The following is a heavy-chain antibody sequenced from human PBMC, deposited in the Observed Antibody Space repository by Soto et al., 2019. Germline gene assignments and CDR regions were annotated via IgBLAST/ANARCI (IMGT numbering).Heavy chain of an antibody. CDR3: ARGFRSGSYS. CDR1: GGSVSSGSYY. Sequence: SETLSLTRTVSGGSVSSGSYYWSWIRQPPGKGLEWIGYIYYSGSTNYNPSLKSRVTISVDTSKNQFSLKLSSVTAADTAVYYCARGFRSGSYSWGQGTLVTVSS. D-gene: IGHD3-10*01. CDR2: IYYSGST. J-gene: IGHJ4*02. V-gene: IGHV4-61*01.